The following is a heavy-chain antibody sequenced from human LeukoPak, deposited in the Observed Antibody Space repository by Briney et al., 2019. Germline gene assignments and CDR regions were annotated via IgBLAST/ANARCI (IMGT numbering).Heavy chain of an antibody. CDR1: GGTFSSYA. CDR3: ARGVDYGDNFDH. V-gene: IGHV1-69*04. D-gene: IGHD4-17*01. Sequence: ASVKVSCKASGGTFSSYAISWVRQAPGQGLEWMGRIIPILGIANYAQKFQGRVTITADKSTSTAYMELSSLRSEDTAVYYCARGVDYGDNFDHWGQGTLVTVSS. J-gene: IGHJ4*02. CDR2: IIPILGIA.